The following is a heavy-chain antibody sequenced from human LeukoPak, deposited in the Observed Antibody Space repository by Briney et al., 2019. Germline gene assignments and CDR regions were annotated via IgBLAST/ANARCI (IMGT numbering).Heavy chain of an antibody. D-gene: IGHD6-19*01. CDR3: ARGGPRIAVPGTVL. Sequence: ASVKVSCKTSGYTFTSYGISWVRQAPGHGLEWMGWISTYNGNTNYAQKLQGRANMTTDTSTSTAYMELRSLRSDDTAVYYCARGGPRIAVPGTVLWGQGTLVTVSS. CDR2: ISTYNGNT. V-gene: IGHV1-18*01. CDR1: GYTFTSYG. J-gene: IGHJ4*02.